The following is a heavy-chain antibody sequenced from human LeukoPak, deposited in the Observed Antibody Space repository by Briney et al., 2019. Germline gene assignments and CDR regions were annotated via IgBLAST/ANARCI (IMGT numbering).Heavy chain of an antibody. CDR3: ARHGYYDSSGFSQDYYYYYMDV. CDR1: GGSFSGYY. V-gene: IGHV4-34*01. D-gene: IGHD3-22*01. CDR2: INHSGST. Sequence: SETLSLTCAVYGGSFSGYYWSWLRQPPGKGLEWIGEINHSGSTNYNPSLKSRVTISVDTSKNQFSLKLSSVTAADTAVYYCARHGYYDSSGFSQDYYYYYMDVWGKGTTVTISS. J-gene: IGHJ6*03.